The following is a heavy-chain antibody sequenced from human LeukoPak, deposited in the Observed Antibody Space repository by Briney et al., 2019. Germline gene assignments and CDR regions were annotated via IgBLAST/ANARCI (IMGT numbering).Heavy chain of an antibody. CDR1: GVSISGYY. D-gene: IGHD6-13*01. Sequence: PSETLSLSCTVSGVSISGYYWTWIRQPPGKGLEWIGYIYYNGRTNYNPSLKSRVIISVDTSKNQFSLKLSSVTAADTAVYYCARAKQEYYYAMDVWGQGTTVTVSS. V-gene: IGHV4-59*01. CDR3: ARAKQEYYYAMDV. J-gene: IGHJ6*02. CDR2: IYYNGRT.